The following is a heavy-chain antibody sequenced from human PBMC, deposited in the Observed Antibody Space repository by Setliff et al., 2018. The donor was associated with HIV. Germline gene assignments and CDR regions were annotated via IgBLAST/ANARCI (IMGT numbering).Heavy chain of an antibody. D-gene: IGHD3-22*01. CDR1: GARFKNYA. Sequence: SVKVSCKAAGARFKNYAITWVRQAPGQGLEWMGGFIPVLGSTKFAQNFQGRLTITADESTFSADMELRDLTSEDTAVYYCARDDHYYDMGTIYSDWYFDLWGRGTLVTVSS. CDR3: ARDDHYYDMGTIYSDWYFDL. V-gene: IGHV1-69*13. J-gene: IGHJ2*01. CDR2: FIPVLGST.